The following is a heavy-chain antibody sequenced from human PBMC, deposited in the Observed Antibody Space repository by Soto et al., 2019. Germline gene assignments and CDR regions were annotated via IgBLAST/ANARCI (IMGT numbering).Heavy chain of an antibody. CDR2: ISGYNGNT. Sequence: QVQLVQSRGEVKKPGASVKVSCKTSGYSFTTYGFSWVRQAPGQGLEWMGWISGYNGNTNYAQKYQGRVTMTTDTPTSTPYMELRSLRSDNTAVYYCGREGPAPHYYYGMDVWGQGSTVTFSS. J-gene: IGHJ6*02. V-gene: IGHV1-18*01. CDR1: GYSFTTYG. CDR3: GREGPAPHYYYGMDV.